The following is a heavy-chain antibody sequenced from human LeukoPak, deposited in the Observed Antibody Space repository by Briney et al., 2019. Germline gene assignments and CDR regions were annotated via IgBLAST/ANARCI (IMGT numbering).Heavy chain of an antibody. J-gene: IGHJ4*02. V-gene: IGHV4-31*03. CDR3: ARENYRGNSRPFDY. CDR2: IYHSGST. D-gene: IGHD4-23*01. CDR1: GGSITSGAYY. Sequence: SETLSLTCTVSGGSITSGAYYWSWIRQHPGKGLEYIGYIYHSGSTYYNPSLKSRVTISVDTSKNQFSLKLSSVTAADTAVYCCARENYRGNSRPFDYWGQGTLVTVSS.